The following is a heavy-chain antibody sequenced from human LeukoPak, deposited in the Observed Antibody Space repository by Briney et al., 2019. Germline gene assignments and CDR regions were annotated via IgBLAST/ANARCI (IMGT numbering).Heavy chain of an antibody. CDR2: ISASGGDT. Sequence: GGSLRLSCVVSGLTFSSYSMSWVRQAPGKGLEWVSGISASGGDTWYPDSVKGRFTISRDNSKNTLFLQMNSLRAEDTAVYYCAKEDTATVPVYWGQGTLVTVSS. CDR1: GLTFSSYS. CDR3: AKEDTATVPVY. V-gene: IGHV3-23*01. D-gene: IGHD5-18*01. J-gene: IGHJ4*02.